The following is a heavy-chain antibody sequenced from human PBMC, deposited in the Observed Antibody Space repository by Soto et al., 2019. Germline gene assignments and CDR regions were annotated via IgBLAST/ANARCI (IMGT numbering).Heavy chain of an antibody. CDR1: GGSFSGYY. Sequence: SETLSLTCAVYGGSFSGYYWSWIRQPPGKGLEWIGEINHSGSTNYNPSLKSRVTISVDTSKNQFSLKLSSVTAADTAVYYCARGRYYYGSGSYGYYYYYMDVWGKGTTVTVSS. CDR2: INHSGST. D-gene: IGHD3-10*01. V-gene: IGHV4-34*01. J-gene: IGHJ6*03. CDR3: ARGRYYYGSGSYGYYYYYMDV.